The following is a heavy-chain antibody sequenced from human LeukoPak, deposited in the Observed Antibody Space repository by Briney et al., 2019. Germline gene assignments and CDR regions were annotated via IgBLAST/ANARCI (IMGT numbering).Heavy chain of an antibody. CDR2: INPNSGGT. CDR1: GYTFTGYY. CDR3: ARHRLHRIYYDTTGYYHDACDI. J-gene: IGHJ3*02. V-gene: IGHV1-2*02. D-gene: IGHD3-22*01. Sequence: ASVKVSCKASGYTFTGYYMHWVRQAPGQGLEWMGWINPNSGGTNYAQKFQGRVTMTTDTSTSTAYMELRSLRSDDTAVYFCARHRLHRIYYDTTGYYHDACDIWGQGTMVTVSS.